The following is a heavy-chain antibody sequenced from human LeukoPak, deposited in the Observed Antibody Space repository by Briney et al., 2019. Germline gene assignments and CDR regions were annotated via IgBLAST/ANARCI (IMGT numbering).Heavy chain of an antibody. V-gene: IGHV3-30*02. J-gene: IGHJ4*02. CDR1: GFTFSSYG. Sequence: PGGSLRLSCAASGFTFSSYGMHWVRQAPGKGLEWVAVIWYDGSNKYYADSVKGRFTISRDNSKNTLYLQMNSLRAEDTAVYYCAKTSSGRFDYWGQVTLVTVSS. CDR2: IWYDGSNK. CDR3: AKTSSGRFDY. D-gene: IGHD3-22*01.